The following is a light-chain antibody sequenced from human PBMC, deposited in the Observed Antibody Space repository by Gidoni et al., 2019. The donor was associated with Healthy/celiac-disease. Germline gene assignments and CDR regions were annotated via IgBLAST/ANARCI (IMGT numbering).Light chain of an antibody. J-gene: IGKJ3*01. CDR3: QQYNNWPLSA. CDR2: GAS. V-gene: IGKV3-15*01. Sequence: EIVMTQSPATLSVSPGERATLSCRASQSVSSNLAWYQQKPGQAPRLLIYGASTRATGIPARFSGSGSGTEFTLTISSLQSEDFAVYYCQQYNNWPLSAFGPXTKVDIK. CDR1: QSVSSN.